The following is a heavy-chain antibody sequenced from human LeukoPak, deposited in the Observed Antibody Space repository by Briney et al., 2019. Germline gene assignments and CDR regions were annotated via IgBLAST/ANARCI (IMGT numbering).Heavy chain of an antibody. J-gene: IGHJ4*02. CDR2: ISYDGSNK. CDR1: GFTFSRYA. V-gene: IGHV3-30-3*01. Sequence: GRSLRLSCAASGFTFSRYAMHWVRQAPGKGLEWVAVISYDGSNKYYADSVKGRFTISRDSSKNTLYLQMISLRAEDTAVYYCASHYDTSGYHDFDFRGQGTLVTVSS. CDR3: ASHYDTSGYHDFDF. D-gene: IGHD3-22*01.